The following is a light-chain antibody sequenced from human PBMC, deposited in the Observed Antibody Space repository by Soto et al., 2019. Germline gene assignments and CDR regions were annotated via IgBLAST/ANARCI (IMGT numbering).Light chain of an antibody. CDR1: QSVSSSY. Sequence: TQSPSNLPLSPGERATLSCRASQSVSSSYLAWYQQKPGQAPRLLIYGASSRATGIPDRFSGSGSGTDFTLTISRLEPEDFAVYYCQQYGSSPQTFGQGTKVDI. V-gene: IGKV3-20*01. CDR3: QQYGSSPQT. J-gene: IGKJ1*01. CDR2: GAS.